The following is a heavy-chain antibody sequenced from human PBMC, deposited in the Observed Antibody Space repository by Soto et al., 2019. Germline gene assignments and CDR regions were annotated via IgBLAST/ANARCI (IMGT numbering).Heavy chain of an antibody. CDR3: ARDFVDYGSGYYYGMDV. V-gene: IGHV4-59*01. J-gene: IGHJ6*02. Sequence: TLSLTCTVSGGSISSYYWSWIRQPPGKGLEWIGYIYYSGSTNYNPSLKSRVTISVDTSKNQFSLKLSSVTAADTAVYYCARDFVDYGSGYYYGMDVWGQGTTVTVSS. D-gene: IGHD3-10*01. CDR1: GGSISSYY. CDR2: IYYSGST.